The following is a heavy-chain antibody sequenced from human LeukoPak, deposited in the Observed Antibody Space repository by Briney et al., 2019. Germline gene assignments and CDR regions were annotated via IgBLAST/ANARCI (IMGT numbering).Heavy chain of an antibody. D-gene: IGHD6-19*01. V-gene: IGHV3-74*01. J-gene: IGHJ4*02. CDR3: ARGIGSGWYLD. CDR1: GFTFSSYW. Sequence: AGTLRLSCAASGFTFSSYWMHWVRQAPGKGLVWVSHINSDGSTTNYADSVKGRFTISRDNAKNTLYLQMNSLRAEDTAVYYCARGIGSGWYLDWGQGTLVTVSS. CDR2: INSDGSTT.